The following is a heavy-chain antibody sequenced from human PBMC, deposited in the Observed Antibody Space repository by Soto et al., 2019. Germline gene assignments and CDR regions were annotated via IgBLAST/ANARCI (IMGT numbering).Heavy chain of an antibody. D-gene: IGHD3-10*01. CDR2: IYYSGST. J-gene: IGHJ6*02. CDR1: GGSISSGGYY. Sequence: TLSLTCTVSGGSISSGGYYWSWIRQHPGKGLEWIGYIYYSGSTYYNPSLKSRVTISVDTSKNQFSLKLSSVTAADTAVYYCARSITMVRGVDPYYYGMDVWGQGTTVTV. V-gene: IGHV4-31*03. CDR3: ARSITMVRGVDPYYYGMDV.